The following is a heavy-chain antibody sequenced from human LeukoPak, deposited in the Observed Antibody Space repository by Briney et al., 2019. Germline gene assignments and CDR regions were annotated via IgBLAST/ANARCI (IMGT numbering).Heavy chain of an antibody. CDR3: ARLAYYDNSGSSRPFDI. CDR2: IYWDDDK. Sequence: SGPSLVKPTQTLTLTCAFSGFSLTTREVGVGWIRQPPGKALEWLALIYWDDDKRYGPSLKSRLTITKDTSKKQVVLTVTNLDPVDTATYYCARLAYYDNSGSSRPFDIWGQGTRVTVSS. V-gene: IGHV2-5*05. J-gene: IGHJ3*02. D-gene: IGHD3-22*01. CDR1: GFSLTTREVG.